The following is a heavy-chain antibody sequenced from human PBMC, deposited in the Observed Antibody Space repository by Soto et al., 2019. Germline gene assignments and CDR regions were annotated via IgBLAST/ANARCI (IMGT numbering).Heavy chain of an antibody. D-gene: IGHD2-8*02. J-gene: IGHJ4*02. V-gene: IGHV4-59*12. CDR1: GGSISNYY. CDR2: IYYSGTT. CDR3: ARDKITGLFDY. Sequence: SETLSLTCTVSGGSISNYYWTWIRQPPGKGLEWIGYIYYSGTTNYNPSLKSRVTISVDTSKNQFSLKLTSVTAADTAVYYCARDKITGLFDYWGQGTLVTVSS.